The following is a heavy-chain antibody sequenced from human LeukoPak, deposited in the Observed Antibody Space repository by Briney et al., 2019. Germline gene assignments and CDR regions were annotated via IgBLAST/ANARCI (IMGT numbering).Heavy chain of an antibody. CDR1: GGTFSSYA. D-gene: IGHD4-17*01. J-gene: IGHJ4*02. CDR2: IIPIFGTA. CDR3: ARDAREAYGLFDY. Sequence: GASVKVSCKASGGTFSSYAISWVRQAPGQGLEWMGGIIPIFGTANYAQKFQGRVTMTRDTSITTAYMELNRLRSDDTAVYYCARDAREAYGLFDYWGQGTLVTVSS. V-gene: IGHV1-69*05.